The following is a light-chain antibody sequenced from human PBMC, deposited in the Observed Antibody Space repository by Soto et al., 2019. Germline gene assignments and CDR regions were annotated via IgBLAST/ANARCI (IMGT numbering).Light chain of an antibody. Sequence: QSVLTQPPSVSGAPEQMVTISCTGSSSNIGAGYDVHWYQQLPGTAPKLLIYGNSNRPSGVPDRFSGSKSGTSASLAITGLQAEDEADYYCQSYDSSLSWFAVFGTGTKLTVL. CDR3: QSYDSSLSWFAV. V-gene: IGLV1-40*01. J-gene: IGLJ1*01. CDR2: GNS. CDR1: SSNIGAGYD.